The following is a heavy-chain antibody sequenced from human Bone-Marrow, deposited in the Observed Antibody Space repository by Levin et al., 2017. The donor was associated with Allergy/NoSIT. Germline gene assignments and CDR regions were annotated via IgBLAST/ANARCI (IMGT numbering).Heavy chain of an antibody. D-gene: IGHD3-22*01. CDR2: IYYTGRT. CDR1: GGSIYTSSYY. V-gene: IGHV4-39*01. Sequence: PSETLSLTCTVSGGSIYTSSYYWGWIRQPPGKGLEWIGSIYYTGRTYHNPSLKSRVTISDDTAKNQFSLKLSSVTAADTAVYYCARQEGYDSSGYSNETDYWGQGTLVTVSS. CDR3: ARQEGYDSSGYSNETDY. J-gene: IGHJ4*02.